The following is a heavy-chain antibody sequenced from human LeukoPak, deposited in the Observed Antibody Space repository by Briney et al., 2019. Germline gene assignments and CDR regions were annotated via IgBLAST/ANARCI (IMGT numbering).Heavy chain of an antibody. CDR2: MNIGGTNR. Sequence: GGSVTLSCSASVFTFSDYYLRWLPPAPGQEVDWRSYMNIGGTNRHYADSVEGRFTISSDNANKLRYLETNNLRAEDTADYYGTTDGAGFDTWGQGVLATVSS. CDR3: TTDGAGFDT. V-gene: IGHV3-11*01. CDR1: VFTFSDYY. J-gene: IGHJ5*02.